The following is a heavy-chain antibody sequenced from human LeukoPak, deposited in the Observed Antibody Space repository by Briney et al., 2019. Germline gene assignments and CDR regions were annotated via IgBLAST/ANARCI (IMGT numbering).Heavy chain of an antibody. CDR3: ARDHSKYYDFWSGYFTWFDP. D-gene: IGHD3-3*01. CDR2: IYTSGST. J-gene: IGHJ5*02. Sequence: SETLSLTCTVSGGSTSSGSYYWSWIRQPAGKGLEWIGRIYTSGSTNYNPSLKSRVTISVDTSKNQFSLKLSSVTAADTAVYYCARDHSKYYDFWSGYFTWFDPWGQGTLVTVS. V-gene: IGHV4-61*02. CDR1: GGSTSSGSYY.